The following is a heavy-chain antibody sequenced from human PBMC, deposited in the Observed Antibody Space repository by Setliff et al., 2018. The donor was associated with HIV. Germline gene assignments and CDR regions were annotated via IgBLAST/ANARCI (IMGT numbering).Heavy chain of an antibody. V-gene: IGHV1-46*01. CDR3: ARGGVCTSTSCGGNYYYGMDV. J-gene: IGHJ6*02. D-gene: IGHD2-2*01. Sequence: ASVKVSCKASGYTFTSYYMHWVRQAPGQGLEWMGIIYPSDGRTTYAQEFQGRVTMTRDTSTSTVYMELSSLRSEDTAVYYCARGGVCTSTSCGGNYYYGMDVWGQGTTVTVSS. CDR1: GYTFTSYY. CDR2: IYPSDGRT.